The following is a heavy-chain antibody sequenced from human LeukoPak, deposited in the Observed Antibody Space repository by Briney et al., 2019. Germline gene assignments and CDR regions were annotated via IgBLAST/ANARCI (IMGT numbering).Heavy chain of an antibody. V-gene: IGHV4-34*01. CDR1: VGSFSGYY. J-gene: IGHJ4*02. Sequence: SETLSLTCAVYVGSFSGYYWSWIRQPPGKGLEWIGEINHSGSTYYNPSLKSRVTISVDTSKNQFSLKLSSVTASDTAVYYCARFNSGSYQHYFDYWGQGTLVTVSS. CDR3: ARFNSGSYQHYFDY. CDR2: INHSGST. D-gene: IGHD1-26*01.